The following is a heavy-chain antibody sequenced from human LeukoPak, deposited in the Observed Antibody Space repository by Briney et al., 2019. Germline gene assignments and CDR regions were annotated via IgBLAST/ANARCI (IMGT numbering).Heavy chain of an antibody. Sequence: RPSETLSLTCAVYGGSFSGYYWSWIRQPPGKGLEWIWEINHSGSTNYNPSLKSRVTISVDTSKNQFSLKLSSVTAADTAVYYCATQLAPRSRQITFDYWGQGTLVTVSS. V-gene: IGHV4-34*01. CDR1: GGSFSGYY. CDR3: ATQLAPRSRQITFDY. D-gene: IGHD6-6*01. J-gene: IGHJ4*02. CDR2: INHSGST.